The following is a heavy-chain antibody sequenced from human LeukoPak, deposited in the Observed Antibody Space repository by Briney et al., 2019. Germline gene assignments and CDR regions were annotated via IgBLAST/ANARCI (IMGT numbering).Heavy chain of an antibody. Sequence: SETLSLTCTVSVGSISSYYWSWIRQPPGKGLEWIGYIYYSGSTNYNPSLKSRATISVDTSKTKFSLKLRSVTAADTAVYYCARSRLSSGYSYYFDYWGQGTLVTVSS. CDR3: ARSRLSSGYSYYFDY. CDR2: IYYSGST. V-gene: IGHV4-59*08. CDR1: VGSISSYY. J-gene: IGHJ4*02. D-gene: IGHD3-22*01.